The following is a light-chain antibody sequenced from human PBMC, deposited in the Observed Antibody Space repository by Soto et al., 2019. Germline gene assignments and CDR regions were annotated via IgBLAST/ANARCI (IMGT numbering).Light chain of an antibody. J-gene: IGLJ2*01. CDR2: SNN. Sequence: QPVLTQPPSASGTPGQRVTISCSGSSSNIGSNIVNWYQQLPGTAPKLLIYSNNHRPSGVPDRFSGSKSGTSASLAISGLQSEDEADYYCAAWDDSLNGLWVFGGGTKLTVL. CDR1: SSNIGSNI. CDR3: AAWDDSLNGLWV. V-gene: IGLV1-44*01.